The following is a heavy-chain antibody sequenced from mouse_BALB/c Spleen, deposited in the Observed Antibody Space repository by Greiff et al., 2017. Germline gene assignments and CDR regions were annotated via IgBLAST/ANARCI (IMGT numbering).Heavy chain of an antibody. CDR3: AREGDYDGDWFAY. D-gene: IGHD2-4*01. V-gene: IGHV5-6-5*01. CDR1: GFSFSSYA. J-gene: IGHJ3*01. Sequence: EVMLVESGGGLVKPGGSLKLSCAVSGFSFSSYAMSWVRQTPEKRLEWVASISSGGSTNYPDSVMGRFTISRDNARNILYLQMSSLRSEDTAMYYCAREGDYDGDWFAYWGQGTLVTVSA. CDR2: ISSGGST.